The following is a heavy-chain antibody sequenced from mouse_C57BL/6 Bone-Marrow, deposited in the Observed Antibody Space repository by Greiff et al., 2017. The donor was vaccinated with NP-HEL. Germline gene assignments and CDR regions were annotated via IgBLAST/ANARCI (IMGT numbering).Heavy chain of an antibody. CDR1: GYAFSSSW. V-gene: IGHV1-82*01. Sequence: QVQLQQSGPELVKPGASVKISCKASGYAFSSSWMNWVKQRPGKGLEWIGRIYPGDGVTNYNGKFKGKATLTADKSSSTAYMQLSSLTSEDSAVYFCARYGNYQYYFDYWGQGTTLTVSS. J-gene: IGHJ2*01. CDR3: ARYGNYQYYFDY. D-gene: IGHD2-1*01. CDR2: IYPGDGVT.